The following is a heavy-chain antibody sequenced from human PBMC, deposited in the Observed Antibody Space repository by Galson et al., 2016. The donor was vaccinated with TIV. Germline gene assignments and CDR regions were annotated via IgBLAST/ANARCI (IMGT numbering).Heavy chain of an antibody. Sequence: LSLTCTVSGDSIRSISYYWGWIRQPPGKGLEWIGSLYNSGKTYYNPSLKSRVTMSEDTSKSQFSLKLNSVTAADTAVYYCARGGGVLRYFDWLPHYGMDVWGQGTTVTVSS. CDR3: ARGGGVLRYFDWLPHYGMDV. J-gene: IGHJ6*02. CDR1: GDSIRSISYY. D-gene: IGHD3-9*01. V-gene: IGHV4-39*07. CDR2: LYNSGKT.